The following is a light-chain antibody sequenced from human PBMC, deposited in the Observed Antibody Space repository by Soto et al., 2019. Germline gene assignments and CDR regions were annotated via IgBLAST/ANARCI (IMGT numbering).Light chain of an antibody. Sequence: ETVLTQSPATVSLSPGERHTLYCTASKIVSNYLAWYQQQPGQATRLLMYDASNRSTGVQSRFSGSGSEGEFYLNISGLEPEDFAVYYCQQRSNWPRVTFGQGTLVGI. J-gene: IGKJ5*01. CDR1: KIVSNY. CDR2: DAS. V-gene: IGKV3-11*02. CDR3: QQRSNWPRVT.